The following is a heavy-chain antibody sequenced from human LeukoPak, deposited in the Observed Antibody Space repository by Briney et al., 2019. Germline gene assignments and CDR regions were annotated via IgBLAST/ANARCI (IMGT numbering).Heavy chain of an antibody. CDR2: INPSGGTT. V-gene: IGHV1-46*01. D-gene: IGHD2-21*02. Sequence: EASVTVSCKASGYNFTSYYMHWVRQAPGQGLEWMGIINPSGGTTSYAQKFQGRVTVTRDTSTSTVYMELSSLRSEDTAVYYCARDLVVVTGLRTRGSFDIWGQGTMVPVSS. J-gene: IGHJ3*02. CDR1: GYNFTSYY. CDR3: ARDLVVVTGLRTRGSFDI.